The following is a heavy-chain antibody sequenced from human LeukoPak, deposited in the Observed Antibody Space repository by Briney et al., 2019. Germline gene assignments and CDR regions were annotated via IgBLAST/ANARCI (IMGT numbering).Heavy chain of an antibody. CDR3: ARGNWNDDFAGFDP. CDR2: IFSNDEK. V-gene: IGHV2-26*01. J-gene: IGHJ5*02. CDR1: GFSLSNARMG. Sequence: SGPTLVNPTETLTLTCTVSGFSLSNARMGVSWIRQPPGKALEWLAHIFSNDEKSYSTSLKSRLTISKDTSKSQVVLTMTNMDPVDTATYYCARGNWNDDFAGFDPWGQGTLVTVSS. D-gene: IGHD1-1*01.